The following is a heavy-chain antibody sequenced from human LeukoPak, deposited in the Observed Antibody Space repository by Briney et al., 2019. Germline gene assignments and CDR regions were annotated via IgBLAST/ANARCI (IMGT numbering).Heavy chain of an antibody. CDR3: ARQRLVGGGYYFDY. V-gene: IGHV4-59*08. Sequence: SETLSLTCTVSGASISSHYWSWIRQPPGKGLEWIGYRYNSGSTNHNPSLKSRVTISADTSKNQFSLKLSSVTAADTAVYYCARQRLVGGGYYFDYWGQGTLVTVSS. CDR1: GASISSHY. J-gene: IGHJ4*02. CDR2: RYNSGST. D-gene: IGHD6-19*01.